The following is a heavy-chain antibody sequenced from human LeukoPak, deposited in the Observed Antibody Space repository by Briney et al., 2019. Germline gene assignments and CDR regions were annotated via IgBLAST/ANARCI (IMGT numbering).Heavy chain of an antibody. CDR3: AREETDGSGSPFYYYYMDV. J-gene: IGHJ6*03. Sequence: ASVKVSCKASGGTFSSYAISWVRQAPGQGLEWMGWINPNSGGTNYAQKFQGRVTMTRDTSISTAYMELSRLRSDDTAVYYCAREETDGSGSPFYYYYMDVWGKGTTVTISS. CDR2: INPNSGGT. V-gene: IGHV1-2*02. D-gene: IGHD3-10*01. CDR1: GGTFSSYA.